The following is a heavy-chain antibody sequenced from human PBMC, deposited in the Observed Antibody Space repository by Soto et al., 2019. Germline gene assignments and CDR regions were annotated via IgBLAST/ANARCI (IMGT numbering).Heavy chain of an antibody. CDR2: IQYNGYS. D-gene: IGHD3-10*01. Sequence: QVQLQESGPGLVKPSETLSLTCTVSGGSITNYYCSWFRQPPGKGLEWIGYIQYNGYSAYNLSVNRRVPMSMDTSKTQFSLMVASVTDTDTAVYYCARHGFGPLHGLVDVWGQGTTVIVYS. J-gene: IGHJ6*02. CDR3: ARHGFGPLHGLVDV. V-gene: IGHV4-59*08. CDR1: GGSITNYY.